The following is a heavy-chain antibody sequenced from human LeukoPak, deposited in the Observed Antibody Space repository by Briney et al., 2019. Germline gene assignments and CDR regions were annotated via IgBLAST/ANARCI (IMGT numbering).Heavy chain of an antibody. D-gene: IGHD2-21*01. V-gene: IGHV1-2*02. CDR3: ARVRVPEYYFDY. CDR2: INPNSGGT. Sequence: ASVKVSCKASGYTFTSYYMHWVRQAPGQGLEWMGWINPNSGGTNYAQKFQGRVTMTRDTSISTAYMELSRLRSDDTAVYYCARVRVPEYYFDYWGQGTLVTVSS. J-gene: IGHJ4*02. CDR1: GYTFTSYY.